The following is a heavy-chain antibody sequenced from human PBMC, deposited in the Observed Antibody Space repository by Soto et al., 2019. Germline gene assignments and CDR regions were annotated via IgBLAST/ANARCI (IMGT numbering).Heavy chain of an antibody. CDR2: VYSSGTT. CDR3: ARRYGYYFDD. D-gene: IGHD3-9*01. V-gene: IGHV4-59*12. Sequence: SETLSLTCTVSGDSISSDYWSWIRQSPGKGLEWIANVYSSGTTNYNPSLKSRVTISVDMSKNQFSLKLSSVTAADTAVYYCARRYGYYFDDWGQGTLVTVSS. J-gene: IGHJ4*02. CDR1: GDSISSDY.